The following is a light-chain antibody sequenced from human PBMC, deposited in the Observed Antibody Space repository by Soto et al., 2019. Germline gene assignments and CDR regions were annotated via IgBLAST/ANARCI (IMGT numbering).Light chain of an antibody. J-gene: IGLJ2*01. V-gene: IGLV2-14*01. CDR1: SRDVGRYNY. CDR2: EVS. Sequence: QSVLTQPASVSGSPGQSITISCSGTSRDVGRYNYVSWYQQHPGKAPRLMIYEVSNRPSGISNRFSGSKSGNTASLTISGLQAEDEADYFCSSYTKVNTLVVFGGGTKLTVL. CDR3: SSYTKVNTLVV.